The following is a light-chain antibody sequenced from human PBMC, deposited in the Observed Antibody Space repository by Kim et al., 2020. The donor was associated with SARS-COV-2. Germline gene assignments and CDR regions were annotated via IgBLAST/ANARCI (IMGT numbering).Light chain of an antibody. Sequence: VGQTSRITCQGDNLRTYSASWYQQKPGLAPVLVLLAKHTRPSGIPDRFSGSSSGNTASLPITGARAEVEAYYYGKSRDSCGNLLVVGGGTQLTVL. CDR1: NLRTYS. V-gene: IGLV3-19*01. J-gene: IGLJ2*01. CDR2: AKH. CDR3: KSRDSCGNLLV.